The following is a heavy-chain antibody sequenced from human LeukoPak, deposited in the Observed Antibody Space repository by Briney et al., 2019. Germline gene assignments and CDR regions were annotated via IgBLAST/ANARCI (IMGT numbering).Heavy chain of an antibody. J-gene: IGHJ4*02. V-gene: IGHV3-21*01. Sequence: GGSLRLSCAASGFTFSSYSMNWVRQAPGKGREWVSSISSSSSYIHYADSVKGRFTICRDNSKNTLYLQMNSLRAEDTAVYYCAKDRDSGSCFDYWGQGTLVTVSS. CDR3: AKDRDSGSCFDY. D-gene: IGHD1-26*01. CDR2: ISSSSSYI. CDR1: GFTFSSYS.